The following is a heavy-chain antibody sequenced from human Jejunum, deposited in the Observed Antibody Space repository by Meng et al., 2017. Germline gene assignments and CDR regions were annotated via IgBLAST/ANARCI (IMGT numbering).Heavy chain of an antibody. J-gene: IGHJ4*02. CDR3: ASCSRTCYRGSFNY. D-gene: IGHD2-2*01. CDR2: ISSSDETT. Sequence: GESLKISCAASGFTFSSHAMSWVRQAPGEGLEWVSVISSSDETTFYADSVKGRFTISRDNSKNTLYLQMNSLRAEDTAVYYCASCSRTCYRGSFNYWGQGTRVTGAS. V-gene: IGHV3-23*01. CDR1: GFTFSSHA.